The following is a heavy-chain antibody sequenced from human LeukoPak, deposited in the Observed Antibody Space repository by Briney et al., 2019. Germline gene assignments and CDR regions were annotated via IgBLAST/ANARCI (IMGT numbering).Heavy chain of an antibody. CDR1: GFTFSSYA. CDR2: IYYSGST. CDR3: ARDLGNRADY. D-gene: IGHD2/OR15-2a*01. V-gene: IGHV4-31*02. Sequence: LRLSCAASGFTFSSYAMSWVRQAPGKGLEWIGYIYYSGSTYYNPSLKSRVTISVDTSKNQFSLKLSSVTAADTAVYYCARDLGNRADYWGQGTLVTVSS. J-gene: IGHJ4*02.